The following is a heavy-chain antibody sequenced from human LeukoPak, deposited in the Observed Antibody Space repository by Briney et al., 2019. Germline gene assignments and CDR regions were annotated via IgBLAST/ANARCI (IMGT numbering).Heavy chain of an antibody. V-gene: IGHV3-74*01. J-gene: IGHJ4*02. CDR3: ARVAETQLWLRSAFDF. CDR2: ISTDGSSR. D-gene: IGHD5-18*01. CDR1: GFTFSSYW. Sequence: GGSLRLSCAASGFTFSSYWMHWLRQEPRKGLVWVSRISTDGSSRSYADSVKGRFTISRDNGKNTLYLQMNSLRAEDTAVYYCARVAETQLWLRSAFDFWGQGTLVTVSS.